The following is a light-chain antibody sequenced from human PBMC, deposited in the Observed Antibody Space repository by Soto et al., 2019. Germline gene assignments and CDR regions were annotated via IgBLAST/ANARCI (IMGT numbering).Light chain of an antibody. CDR2: GAS. J-gene: IGKJ2*01. Sequence: EIVLTQSPGTLSLSPGERATLSCRASQSVSSSYLAWYQQKPGQAPRLLIYGASSRAAVIPDRFSGSGSGTGFTLTISRLEPEDFAVYYCQQYGSSPRTFGQGTKREIK. CDR3: QQYGSSPRT. CDR1: QSVSSSY. V-gene: IGKV3-20*01.